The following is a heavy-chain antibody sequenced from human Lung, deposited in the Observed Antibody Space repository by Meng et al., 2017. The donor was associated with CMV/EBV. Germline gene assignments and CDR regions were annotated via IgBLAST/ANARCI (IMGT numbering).Heavy chain of an antibody. J-gene: IGHJ4*02. Sequence: SXXVSXQASGYTLTNYDINWVRRATGQGLEWLGWINPDNYNAGYAHQIQGRVTMTRTTSISTAYLELSGLRAEDTAVYYCARGLAGSGSPYYCDYWGQGTRVTVSS. D-gene: IGHD3-10*01. V-gene: IGHV1-8*01. CDR1: GYTLTNYD. CDR2: INPDNYNA. CDR3: ARGLAGSGSPYYCDY.